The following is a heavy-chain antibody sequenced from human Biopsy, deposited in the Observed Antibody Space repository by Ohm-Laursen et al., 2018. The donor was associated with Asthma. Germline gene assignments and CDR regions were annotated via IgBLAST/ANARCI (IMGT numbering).Heavy chain of an antibody. J-gene: IGHJ4*01. CDR3: ARALRRVSFSYFDN. CDR2: VYWNEAK. Sequence: TQTLTLTCTLSGFSLKNGGVGVGWIRQPPGKAPEWLALVYWNEAKHYSPSLRSRLSITKDTSRNQVVLAMTNMDTVDTATYFCARALRRVSFSYFDNWGLGTLVSVSS. D-gene: IGHD5/OR15-5a*01. CDR1: GFSLKNGGVG. V-gene: IGHV2-5*01.